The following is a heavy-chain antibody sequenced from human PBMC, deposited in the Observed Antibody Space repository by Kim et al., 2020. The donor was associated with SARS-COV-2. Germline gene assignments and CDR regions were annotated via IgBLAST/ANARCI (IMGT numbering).Heavy chain of an antibody. CDR3: ARDKNLGSTSSYYMYNWFDP. D-gene: IGHD2-2*01. Sequence: GGSLRLSCAASGFTFSSYSMNWVRQAPGKGLEWVSSISSSSSYIYYADSVKGRFTISRDNAKNSLYLQMNSLRAEDTAVYYCARDKNLGSTSSYYMYNWFDPWGQGTLVTVSS. J-gene: IGHJ5*02. CDR2: ISSSSSYI. V-gene: IGHV3-21*01. CDR1: GFTFSSYS.